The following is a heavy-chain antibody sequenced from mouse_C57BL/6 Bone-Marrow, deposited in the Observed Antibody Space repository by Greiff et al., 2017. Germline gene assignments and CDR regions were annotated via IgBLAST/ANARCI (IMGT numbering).Heavy chain of an antibody. V-gene: IGHV1-66*01. Sequence: VKLMESGPELVKPGASVKISCKASGYSFTSYYIHWVKQRPGQGLEWIGWIYPGSGNTKYNEKFKGKATLTADTSSSTAYMQLSSLTSEDSAVYYCARRRDGYCFDYWGQGTTLTVSS. CDR1: GYSFTSYY. J-gene: IGHJ2*01. CDR2: IYPGSGNT. CDR3: ARRRDGYCFDY. D-gene: IGHD2-3*01.